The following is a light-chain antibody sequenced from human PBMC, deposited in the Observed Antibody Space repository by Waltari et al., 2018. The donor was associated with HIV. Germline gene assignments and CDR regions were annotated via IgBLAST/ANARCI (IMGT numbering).Light chain of an antibody. V-gene: IGLV1-44*01. CDR2: SND. CDR1: RPTIGSTT. CDR3: AAWDVSLNGLV. J-gene: IGLJ2*01. Sequence: QSVLTPPPSASGPPGQRVTITCSGSRPTIGSTTVTWYQQLPGTAPRLLIYSNDQRPSGVPDRFSGSKSGTSASLAISGLQSEDEAGYYCAAWDVSLNGLVFGGGTKVTVL.